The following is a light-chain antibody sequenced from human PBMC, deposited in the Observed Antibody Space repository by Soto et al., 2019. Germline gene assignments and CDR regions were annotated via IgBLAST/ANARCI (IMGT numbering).Light chain of an antibody. CDR3: SSYAGSTV. J-gene: IGLJ1*01. V-gene: IGLV2-8*01. Sequence: QSVLTQPPSASVSPVQSVTISCTGTNSDVGGYNYVSWYQQHPGKAPKLMIYEVIKRPSGVPDRFSGSKSVNTASLTVSGLQAEDEADYYCSSYAGSTVFGTGTKVTVL. CDR2: EVI. CDR1: NSDVGGYNY.